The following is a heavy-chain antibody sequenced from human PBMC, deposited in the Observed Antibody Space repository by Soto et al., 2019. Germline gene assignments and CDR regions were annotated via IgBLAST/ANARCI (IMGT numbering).Heavy chain of an antibody. J-gene: IGHJ5*02. V-gene: IGHV3-30-3*01. CDR2: ISYDGNDE. CDR3: TRDASRDSSARGWFDP. Sequence: GGSLRLSCVASGFTFSDFPLHWVRRAPGKGLEWVAVISYDGNDESYSDSVKGRFTISRDNSKTTVYLQMNSLRADDMAVYHCTRDASRDSSARGWFDPWGPGTLVTVSS. CDR1: GFTFSDFP. D-gene: IGHD6-13*01.